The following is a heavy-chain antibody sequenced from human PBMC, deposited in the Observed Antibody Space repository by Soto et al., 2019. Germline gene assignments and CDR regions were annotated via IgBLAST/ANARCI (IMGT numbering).Heavy chain of an antibody. Sequence: QVQLQESGPGLVKPSQTLSLTCTVSGGSISSGDYYWSWIRQPPGKGLERIGYIYYSGSTYYNPCLKRRVTISVDTSKNPFSLKLSSVTAADTAVYYCARGRATILYYYYYGMDVCGQGTTVTVSS. V-gene: IGHV4-30-4*01. CDR1: GGSISSGDYY. J-gene: IGHJ6*02. CDR2: IYYSGST. CDR3: ARGRATILYYYYYGMDV. D-gene: IGHD1-26*01.